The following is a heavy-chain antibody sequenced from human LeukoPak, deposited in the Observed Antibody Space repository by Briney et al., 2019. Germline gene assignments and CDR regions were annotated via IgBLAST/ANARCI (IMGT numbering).Heavy chain of an antibody. CDR1: GGSISSYY. Sequence: SETLSLTCAVSGGSISSYYWSWIRQPPGKGLEWIGYIYYSGGTNYNPSLKSRVTISVDTSKNQFSLKLSSVTAADTAVYYCARQAKYSYGSREAFDYWGQGTLVTVSS. J-gene: IGHJ4*02. CDR2: IYYSGGT. CDR3: ARQAKYSYGSREAFDY. D-gene: IGHD5-18*01. V-gene: IGHV4-59*08.